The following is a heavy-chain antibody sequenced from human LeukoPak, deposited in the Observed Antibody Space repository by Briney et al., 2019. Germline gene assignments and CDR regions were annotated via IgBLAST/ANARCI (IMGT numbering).Heavy chain of an antibody. V-gene: IGHV3-33*01. Sequence: GGSLRLSCAASGFTFSSYGMHWVRQAPGKGLEWVAVIWYDGSNKYYADSVKGRFTISRDNSKNTLYLQMNSLRAEGTAVYYCARERAGPYYYGMDVWGQGTTVTVSS. J-gene: IGHJ6*02. CDR1: GFTFSSYG. CDR3: ARERAGPYYYGMDV. CDR2: IWYDGSNK.